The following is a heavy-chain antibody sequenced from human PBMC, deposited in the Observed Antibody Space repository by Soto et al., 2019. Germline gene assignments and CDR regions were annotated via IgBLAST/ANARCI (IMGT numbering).Heavy chain of an antibody. D-gene: IGHD3-16*01. CDR1: GGSISSSSYY. J-gene: IGHJ6*02. V-gene: IGHV4-39*01. CDR3: ARHPYDYVWGSHLLYGMDV. Sequence: SETLSLTCTVSGGSISSSSYYWGWIRQPPGKGLEWIGSIYYSGSTYYNPSLKSRVTISVDTSKNQFSLKLSSVSAADTAVYYCARHPYDYVWGSHLLYGMDVWGQGTTVTVSS. CDR2: IYYSGST.